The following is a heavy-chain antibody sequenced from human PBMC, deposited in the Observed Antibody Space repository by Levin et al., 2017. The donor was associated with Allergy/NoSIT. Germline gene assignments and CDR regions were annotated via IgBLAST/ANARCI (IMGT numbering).Heavy chain of an antibody. V-gene: IGHV4-59*01. J-gene: IGHJ5*02. Sequence: ESLKISCTVSGGSISSYYWSWIRQPPGKGLEWIGYIYYSGSTNYNPSLKSRVTISVDTSKNQFSLKLSSVTAADTAVYYCARGEGYRLAARPHNWFDPWGQGTLVTVSS. CDR2: IYYSGST. D-gene: IGHD6-6*01. CDR3: ARGEGYRLAARPHNWFDP. CDR1: GGSISSYY.